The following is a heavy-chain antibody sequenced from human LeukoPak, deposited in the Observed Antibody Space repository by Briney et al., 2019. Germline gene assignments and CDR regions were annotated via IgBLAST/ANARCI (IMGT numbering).Heavy chain of an antibody. CDR2: INHSGST. D-gene: IGHD3-10*01. CDR3: ARLMPSYYYGSGSYYRNWFDP. CDR1: GGSISSYY. V-gene: IGHV4-34*01. Sequence: SETLSLTCTVSGGSISSYYWSWIRQPPGKGLEWIGEINHSGSTNYNPSLKSRVTISVDTSKNQFSLKLSSVTAADTAVYYCARLMPSYYYGSGSYYRNWFDPWGQGTLVTVSS. J-gene: IGHJ5*02.